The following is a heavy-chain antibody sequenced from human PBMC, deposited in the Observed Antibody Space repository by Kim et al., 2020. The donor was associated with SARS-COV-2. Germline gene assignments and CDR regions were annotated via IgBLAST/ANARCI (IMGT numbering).Heavy chain of an antibody. J-gene: IGHJ4*02. CDR3: ARVHDSLTGYPYYFDY. Sequence: SETLSLTCTVSGGSISSSSYYWGWIRQPPGKGLEWIGSIYYSGSTYYNPSLKSRVTISVDTSKNQFSLKLSSVTAADTAVYYCARVHDSLTGYPYYFDYWGQGTLVTVSS. CDR1: GGSISSSSYY. V-gene: IGHV4-39*07. D-gene: IGHD3-9*01. CDR2: IYYSGST.